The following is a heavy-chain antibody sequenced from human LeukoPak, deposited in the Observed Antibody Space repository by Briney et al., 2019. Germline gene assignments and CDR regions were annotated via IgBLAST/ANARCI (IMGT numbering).Heavy chain of an antibody. D-gene: IGHD3-22*01. V-gene: IGHV4-4*07. J-gene: IGHJ4*02. CDR3: ASSYYYDSSGYYYQFDY. CDR1: GGSISSYY. Sequence: SETLSLTCTVSGGSISSYYWSWIRQPAGKGLEWIGRIYTSGSTNYNPSLKSRVTMSVDTSKNQFSLKLSSVTAADTAVYYCASSYYYDSSGYYYQFDYWGQGTLVTVS. CDR2: IYTSGST.